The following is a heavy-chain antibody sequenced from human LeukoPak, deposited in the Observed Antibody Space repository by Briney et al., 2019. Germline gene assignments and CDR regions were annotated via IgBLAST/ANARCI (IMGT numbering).Heavy chain of an antibody. V-gene: IGHV1-18*01. D-gene: IGHD3-10*01. J-gene: IGHJ4*02. Sequence: ASVKVSCKASGYTFTSHGISWVRQAPGQGLEWMGWISTYNGNTNYAQKLQGRVSMTTDTSTSTAYMDLRSLRSDDTAVYYCAWRTMVRGVIIFDYWGQGTLVTVSS. CDR3: AWRTMVRGVIIFDY. CDR2: ISTYNGNT. CDR1: GYTFTSHG.